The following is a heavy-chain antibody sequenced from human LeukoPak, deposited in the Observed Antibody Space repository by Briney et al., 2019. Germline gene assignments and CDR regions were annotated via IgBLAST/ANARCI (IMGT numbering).Heavy chain of an antibody. V-gene: IGHV1-3*01. CDR2: INAGNGNT. D-gene: IGHD3-3*01. CDR1: GYTFTSYA. Sequence: ASVNVSCTASGYTFTSYAMHWVRQAPGQRLEWMGWINAGNGNTKYSQKFQGRVTITRDTSASTAYMELSSLRSEDTAVYYCARHIEYYDFWSGYYTYNWFDPWGQGTLVTVSS. J-gene: IGHJ5*02. CDR3: ARHIEYYDFWSGYYTYNWFDP.